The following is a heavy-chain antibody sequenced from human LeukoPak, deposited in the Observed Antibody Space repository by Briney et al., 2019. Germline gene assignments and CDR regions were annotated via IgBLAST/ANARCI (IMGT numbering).Heavy chain of an antibody. CDR1: GYSFTSYW. Sequence: GESLKISCKGSGYSFTSYWIGWVRQMPGKGLEWMGIIYPGDSDTRYSPSFQGQVTISADKSITTAYLQWSSLKASDTAMYYCARGGVSFFDWLAFDYWGQGTLVTVSS. CDR2: IYPGDSDT. D-gene: IGHD3-9*01. V-gene: IGHV5-51*01. CDR3: ARGGVSFFDWLAFDY. J-gene: IGHJ4*02.